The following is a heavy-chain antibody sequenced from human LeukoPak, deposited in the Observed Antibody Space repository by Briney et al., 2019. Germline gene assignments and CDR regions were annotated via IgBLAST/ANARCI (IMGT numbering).Heavy chain of an antibody. Sequence: GGSLRLSCAASGLTVRTNYINWVRQSPRRGLEWVSITHTGGSTDYADSVRGRFTVARDDSKNTLYLQMNSLRAEDTAVYYCARGEWLLRYVFDLWGQGTLVTVSS. V-gene: IGHV3-66*01. CDR3: ARGEWLLRYVFDL. J-gene: IGHJ5*01. CDR2: THTGGST. CDR1: GLTVRTNY. D-gene: IGHD5-12*01.